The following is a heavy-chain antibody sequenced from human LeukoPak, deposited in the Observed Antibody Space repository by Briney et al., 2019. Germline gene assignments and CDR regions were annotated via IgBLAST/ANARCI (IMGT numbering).Heavy chain of an antibody. J-gene: IGHJ3*02. V-gene: IGHV4-59*12. CDR2: IYYSGSGST. CDR3: ARAGSDAFDI. Sequence: SETLSLTCTVSGGSISSYYWSWILQPPGKGLEWIGYIYYSGSGSTNYNPSLKSRVTISVDTSKNQFSLKLSSVTAADTAVYYCARAGSDAFDIWGQGTMVTVSS. CDR1: GGSISSYY.